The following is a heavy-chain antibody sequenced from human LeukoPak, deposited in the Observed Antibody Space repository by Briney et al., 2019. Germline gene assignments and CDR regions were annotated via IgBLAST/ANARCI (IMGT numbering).Heavy chain of an antibody. CDR1: GYTFTSFY. CDR2: INPSGGST. J-gene: IGHJ4*02. CDR3: ARGTGYGSSWVPFDY. D-gene: IGHD6-13*01. Sequence: ASVKVSCKASGYTFTSFYIHWVRQAPGQGLEWMGIINPSGGSTNYAQKFQGRVTMTRDTSTSTVYMELSSLRSEDTAVYYCARGTGYGSSWVPFDYWDQGTLVTVSS. V-gene: IGHV1-46*01.